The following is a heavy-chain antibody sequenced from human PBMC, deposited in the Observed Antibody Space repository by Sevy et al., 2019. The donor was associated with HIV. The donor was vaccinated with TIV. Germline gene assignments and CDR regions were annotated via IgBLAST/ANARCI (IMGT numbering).Heavy chain of an antibody. Sequence: GGSLRLSCAASGFTFSSYSMNWVRQAPGKGLEWVSYISSSSSTIYYADSVKGRFTISRDNAKNSLYLQMNSLRDEDTAVYYCARDRSSWYYYYGMDVWGQGTTVTVS. D-gene: IGHD6-13*01. CDR1: GFTFSSYS. CDR3: ARDRSSWYYYYGMDV. V-gene: IGHV3-48*02. J-gene: IGHJ6*02. CDR2: ISSSSSTI.